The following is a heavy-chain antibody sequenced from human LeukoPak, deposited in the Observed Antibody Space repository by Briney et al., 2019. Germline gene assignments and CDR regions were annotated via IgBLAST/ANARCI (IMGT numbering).Heavy chain of an antibody. D-gene: IGHD4-17*01. CDR2: INSDGSTT. V-gene: IGHV3-74*01. CDR1: GFPFSSYW. Sequence: PGGSLRLSCVGTGFPFSSYWMHWVRQAPGKGLVWVSRINSDGSTTSYADSVKGRFTISRDNAKNTLYLQMNSLRAEDTALYYCARDLTTAVTFVDYWGQGTLVTVSS. CDR3: ARDLTTAVTFVDY. J-gene: IGHJ4*02.